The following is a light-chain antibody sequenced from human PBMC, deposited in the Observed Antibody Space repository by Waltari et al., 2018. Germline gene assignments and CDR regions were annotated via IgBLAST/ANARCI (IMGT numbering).Light chain of an antibody. CDR3: QQYNNWPPYN. CDR1: QSSGRN. Sequence: IVMTQSPATLSVSPGDTATLSCKASQSSGRNLAWYQQNTGQAPRLLIYAASIRATGIPARFSGSGSGTEFTLTISSLQSEDFAVYYCQQYNNWPPYNFGQGTKLEIK. CDR2: AAS. J-gene: IGKJ2*01. V-gene: IGKV3-15*01.